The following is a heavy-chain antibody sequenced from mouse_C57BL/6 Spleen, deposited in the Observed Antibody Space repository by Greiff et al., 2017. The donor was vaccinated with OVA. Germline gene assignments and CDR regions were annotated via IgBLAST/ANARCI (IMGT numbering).Heavy chain of an antibody. Sequence: EVKVEESGEGLVKPGGSLKLSCAASGFTFSSYAMSWVRQTPEKRLEWVAYISSGGDYIYYADTVKGRFTISRDNARNTLYLQMSSLKSEDTAMYYCTREDDYDYYAMDYWGQGTSVTVSS. J-gene: IGHJ4*01. CDR1: GFTFSSYA. V-gene: IGHV5-9-1*02. D-gene: IGHD2-4*01. CDR3: TREDDYDYYAMDY. CDR2: ISSGGDYI.